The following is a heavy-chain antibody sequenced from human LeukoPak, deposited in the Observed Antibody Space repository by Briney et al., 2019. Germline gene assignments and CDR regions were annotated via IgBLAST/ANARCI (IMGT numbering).Heavy chain of an antibody. D-gene: IGHD2-2*01. CDR2: IYYSGST. J-gene: IGHJ4*02. V-gene: IGHV4-39*07. CDR3: ARFHCSSTSCYEDY. CDR1: GGSIGSSSYY. Sequence: SETLSLTCTVSGGSIGSSSYYWGWIRQPPGKGLEWIGSIYYSGSTNYNPSLKSRVTISVDTSKNQFSPKLSSVTAADTAVYYCARFHCSSTSCYEDYWGQGTLVTVSS.